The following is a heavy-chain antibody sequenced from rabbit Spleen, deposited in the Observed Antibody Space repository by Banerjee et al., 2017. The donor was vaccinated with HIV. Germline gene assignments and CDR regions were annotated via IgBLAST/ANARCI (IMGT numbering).Heavy chain of an antibody. CDR1: GFTFSSGHY. CDR3: ARDSSTSFSSYGMDL. J-gene: IGHJ6*01. Sequence: QEQLVESGGGLVQPEGSLTLTCTASGFTFSSGHYMCWVRQAPGKGLEWIACISGGSGRTWYATWAKGRFTISKTSSTTVTLQMTSLTAADTATYFCARDSSTSFSSYGMDLWGPGTLVTVS. CDR2: ISGGSGRT. V-gene: IGHV1S45*01. D-gene: IGHD1-1*01.